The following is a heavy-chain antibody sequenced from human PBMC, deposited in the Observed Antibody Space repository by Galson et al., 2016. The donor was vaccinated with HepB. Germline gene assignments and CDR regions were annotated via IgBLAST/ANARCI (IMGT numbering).Heavy chain of an antibody. CDR1: GGSMSSSSQY. Sequence: SETLSLTCTVSGGSMSSSSQYWGWIRQPPGKGLELIGSIYYSGGTYYNPSLKSRVTISVDTSKDQFSLKLSSVTAADTAVYYCARHGWGSWKYGMDVWGQGTTVTVSS. CDR3: ARHGWGSWKYGMDV. D-gene: IGHD3-10*01. J-gene: IGHJ6*02. CDR2: IYYSGGT. V-gene: IGHV4-39*01.